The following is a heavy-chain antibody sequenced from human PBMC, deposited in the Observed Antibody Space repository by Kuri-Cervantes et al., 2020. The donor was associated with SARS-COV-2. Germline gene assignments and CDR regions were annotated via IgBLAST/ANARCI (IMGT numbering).Heavy chain of an antibody. V-gene: IGHV3-48*01. J-gene: IGHJ4*02. Sequence: GESLKISCAASGFTFSSYSMNWVRQAPGKGLEWVSYISSSSSTIYYADSVKGRFTISRDNSKNTLYLQMNSLRAEDTAVYYCAKVKFRGSSGYDYWGQGTLVTVSS. CDR1: GFTFSSYS. CDR3: AKVKFRGSSGYDY. CDR2: ISSSSSTI. D-gene: IGHD3-22*01.